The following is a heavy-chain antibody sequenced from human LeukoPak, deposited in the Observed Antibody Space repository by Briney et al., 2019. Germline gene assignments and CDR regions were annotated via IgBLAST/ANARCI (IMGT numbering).Heavy chain of an antibody. CDR2: IIPIFGTA. D-gene: IGHD3-22*01. V-gene: IGHV1-69*13. CDR1: GYTFTGYY. J-gene: IGHJ4*02. CDR3: ASTGGRGYYDSSGYLSLFDY. Sequence: SVKVSCKASGYTFTGYYMHWVRQAPGQGLEWMGGIIPIFGTANYAQKFQGRVTITADESTSTAYMELSSLRSEDTAVYYCASTGGRGYYDSSGYLSLFDYWGQGTLVTVSS.